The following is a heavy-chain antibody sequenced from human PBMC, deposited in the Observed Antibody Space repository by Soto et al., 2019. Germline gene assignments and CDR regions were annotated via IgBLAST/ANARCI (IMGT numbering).Heavy chain of an antibody. CDR2: IYYSGST. D-gene: IGHD1-7*01. CDR1: GGSISSYY. V-gene: IGHV4-59*01. Sequence: ETLSLTCTVSGGSISSYYWSWIRQPPGKGLEWIGYIYYSGSTNYNPSLKSRVTISVDTSKNQFSLKLSSVTAADTAVYYCARAVTRELVNWFDPWGQGTLVTVSS. J-gene: IGHJ5*02. CDR3: ARAVTRELVNWFDP.